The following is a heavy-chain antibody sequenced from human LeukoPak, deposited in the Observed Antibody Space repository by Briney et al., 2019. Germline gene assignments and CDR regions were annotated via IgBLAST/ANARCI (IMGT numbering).Heavy chain of an antibody. CDR3: ARDQNEGYGDYFYYFDY. CDR1: GFTFSSYG. V-gene: IGHV3-33*01. CDR2: IWYDGSNK. J-gene: IGHJ4*02. Sequence: GGSLRLSCAASGFTFSSYGMHWVRQAPCKGLEWVAVIWYDGSNKYYVDSVKGRFTISRDNSKNTLYLQMNSLRAEDTAVYYCARDQNEGYGDYFYYFDYWGQGTLVTVSS. D-gene: IGHD4-17*01.